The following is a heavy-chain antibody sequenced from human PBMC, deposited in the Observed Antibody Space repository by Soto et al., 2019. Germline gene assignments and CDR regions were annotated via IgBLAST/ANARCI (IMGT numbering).Heavy chain of an antibody. D-gene: IGHD1-26*01. J-gene: IGHJ4*02. V-gene: IGHV3-23*01. Sequence: EVQVLESGGGLVQPGGSLRLSCAASGFTFSNYGMNWVRQAPGKGLEWVSGIRSDGDTTYNSDSVKGRFTVSRDTFKNTVYLQMNSLRVEDSAVYYCAKCKGAGATPDGANCWGQGTLVTVSS. CDR2: IRSDGDTT. CDR1: GFTFSNYG. CDR3: AKCKGAGATPDGANC.